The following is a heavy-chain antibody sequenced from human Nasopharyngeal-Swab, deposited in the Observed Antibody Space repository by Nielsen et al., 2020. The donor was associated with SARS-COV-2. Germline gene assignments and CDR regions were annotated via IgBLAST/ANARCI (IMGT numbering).Heavy chain of an antibody. J-gene: IGHJ4*02. CDR2: IYTSGST. CDR1: GGSIISYY. V-gene: IGHV4-4*07. D-gene: IGHD2-15*01. Sequence: SETLSLTCTVSGGSIISYYWSWIRQPAGKGLEWIGRIYTSGSTNYNPSLKSRVTMSVDTSKNQFSLKLSSVTAADTAVYYCARDRVVVAATWFDYWGQGTLVTVSS. CDR3: ARDRVVVAATWFDY.